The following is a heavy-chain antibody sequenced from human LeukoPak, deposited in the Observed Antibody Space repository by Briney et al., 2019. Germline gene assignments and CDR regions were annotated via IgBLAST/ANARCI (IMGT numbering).Heavy chain of an antibody. CDR1: GGSFSGYY. V-gene: IGHV4-34*01. CDR3: ASGGRRSSSWYRAGY. CDR2: INHRGST. J-gene: IGHJ4*02. Sequence: SETLSLTCAVYGGSFSGYYWSWIRQPPGKGLEWIGEINHRGSTNYNPSLKSRVTISVDTSKNQFSLKLSSVTAADTAVYYCASGGRRSSSWYRAGYWGQGTLVTVSS. D-gene: IGHD6-13*01.